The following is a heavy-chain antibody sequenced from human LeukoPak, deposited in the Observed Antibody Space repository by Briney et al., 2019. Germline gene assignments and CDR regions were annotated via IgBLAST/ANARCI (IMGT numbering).Heavy chain of an antibody. CDR3: ARQNLDCSGGSCYGKYYFDY. CDR1: RGSPISYY. V-gene: IGHV4-59*08. Sequence: LETLSLSCIESRGSPISYYRSWLWQTLGEGLEWSGHIYFIGCSNYILSLTSRVTISVDTSKNQVSLKLSSVTAADTAVYYCARQNLDCSGGSCYGKYYFDYWGQGTLVTVSS. J-gene: IGHJ4*02. CDR2: IYFIGCS. D-gene: IGHD2-15*01.